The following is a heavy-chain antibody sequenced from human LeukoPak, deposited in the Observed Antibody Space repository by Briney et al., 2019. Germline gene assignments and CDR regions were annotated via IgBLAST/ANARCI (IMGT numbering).Heavy chain of an antibody. J-gene: IGHJ2*01. Sequence: GASVKVSCKASGGTFSSYAISWVRQAPGQGLEWMGGIIPIFGTANYAQKFQGRVTITADKSTSTAYMELSSLRSEDTAVYYCARSSPKYSSGWSRPWDWYFDLWGRGTLVTVSS. CDR1: GGTFSSYA. D-gene: IGHD6-19*01. CDR2: IIPIFGTA. CDR3: ARSSPKYSSGWSRPWDWYFDL. V-gene: IGHV1-69*06.